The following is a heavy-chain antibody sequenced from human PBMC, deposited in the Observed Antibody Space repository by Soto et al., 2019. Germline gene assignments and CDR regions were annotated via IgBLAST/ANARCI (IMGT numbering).Heavy chain of an antibody. V-gene: IGHV4-34*01. CDR1: GGSFSGYY. CDR2: INHSGST. D-gene: IGHD2-2*01. Sequence: SETLSLTCAVYGGSFSGYYWSWIRQPPGKGLEWIGEINHSGSTNYNPSLKSRVTISVDTSKNQFSLKLSSVTAADTAVYYCAREARQYCSSTSCLSGGYYYYMGVWGKGTTVTVSS. CDR3: AREARQYCSSTSCLSGGYYYYMGV. J-gene: IGHJ6*03.